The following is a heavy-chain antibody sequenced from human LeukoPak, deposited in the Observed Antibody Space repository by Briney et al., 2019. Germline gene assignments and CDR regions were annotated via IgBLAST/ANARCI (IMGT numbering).Heavy chain of an antibody. Sequence: SETLSLTCTVSGGSISSSSYYWGWIRQPPGKGLEWIGSIYYSGSTYYNPSLKSRVTISVDTSKNQFSLKLRSVSAADTAFYYCARGRYYFVDWGQGTPVTVSS. D-gene: IGHD3-10*01. CDR1: GGSISSSSYY. V-gene: IGHV4-39*07. J-gene: IGHJ4*02. CDR3: ARGRYYFVD. CDR2: IYYSGST.